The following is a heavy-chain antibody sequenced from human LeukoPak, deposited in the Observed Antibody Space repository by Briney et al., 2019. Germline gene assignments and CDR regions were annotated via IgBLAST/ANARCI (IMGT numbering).Heavy chain of an antibody. V-gene: IGHV1-69*13. CDR3: ARGGGYYDSSGYYRSNAFDI. Sequence: SVKVSCKASGGTFSSYAISWVRQAPGQGLEWMGGIIPIFGTANYAQKFQGRVTITADESTSTAYMELSSLRSEDTAVYYCARGGGYYDSSGYYRSNAFDIWGQGTMVTVSS. CDR1: GGTFSSYA. D-gene: IGHD3-22*01. J-gene: IGHJ3*02. CDR2: IIPIFGTA.